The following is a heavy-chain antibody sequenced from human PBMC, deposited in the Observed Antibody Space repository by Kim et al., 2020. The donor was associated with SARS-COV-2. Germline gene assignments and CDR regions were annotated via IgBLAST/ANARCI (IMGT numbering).Heavy chain of an antibody. CDR3: ARDSSLYDSSGYYFSSDAFDI. D-gene: IGHD3-22*01. J-gene: IGHJ3*02. V-gene: IGHV4-59*01. CDR1: GGSISSYY. Sequence: SETLSLTCTVSGGSISSYYWSWIRQPPGKGLEWIGYIYYSGSTNYNPSLKSRVTISVDTSKNQFSLKLSSVTAADTAVYYCARDSSLYDSSGYYFSSDAFDIWGQGTMVTVSS. CDR2: IYYSGST.